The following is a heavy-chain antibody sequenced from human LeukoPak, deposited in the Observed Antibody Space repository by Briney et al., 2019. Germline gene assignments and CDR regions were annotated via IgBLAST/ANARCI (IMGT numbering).Heavy chain of an antibody. V-gene: IGHV4-31*03. J-gene: IGHJ4*02. CDR3: ARGGCSSTTCYTNSVFDY. CDR1: GSSISSGNYY. Sequence: SETLSLTCTVSGSSISSGNYYWNWIRQHPGKGLEWIGYVYYSGTTYYNLSLKSRITMSVDTSKDQFSLKLSSVTAADTAVYYCARGGCSSTTCYTNSVFDYWGQGTLVTVSS. CDR2: VYYSGTT. D-gene: IGHD2-2*02.